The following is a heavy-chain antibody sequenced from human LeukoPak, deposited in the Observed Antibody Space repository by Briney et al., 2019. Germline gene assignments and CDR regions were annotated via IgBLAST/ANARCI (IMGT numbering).Heavy chain of an antibody. V-gene: IGHV3-23*01. CDR1: GFTFSSYA. D-gene: IGHD6-13*01. Sequence: GGSLRLSCAASGFTFSSYAMSWVRQAPGKGLEWVSAISGSGGSTYYADSVKGRFTISRDNAKNSLYLQMNSLRAEDTAVYYCASEEIAAAGTDYWGQGTLVTVSS. J-gene: IGHJ4*02. CDR2: ISGSGGST. CDR3: ASEEIAAAGTDY.